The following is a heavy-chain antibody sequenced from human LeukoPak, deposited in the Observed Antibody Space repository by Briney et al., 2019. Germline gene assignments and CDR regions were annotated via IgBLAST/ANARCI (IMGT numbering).Heavy chain of an antibody. CDR1: GFTLSSDA. D-gene: IGHD2-21*01. Sequence: GGSLRLSCAASGFTLSSDAMSWVRQAPGKGLEWVSVISGSGGGTKYADSVKGRFTISRDNSKNTLYLQMSSLRAEDTAVYYCAKGFRSIDVWAKGPRSPSP. V-gene: IGHV3-23*01. J-gene: IGHJ6*03. CDR3: AKGFRSIDV. CDR2: ISGSGGGT.